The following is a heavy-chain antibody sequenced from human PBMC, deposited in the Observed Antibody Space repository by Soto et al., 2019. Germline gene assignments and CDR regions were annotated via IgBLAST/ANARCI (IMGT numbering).Heavy chain of an antibody. Sequence: QVQLVQSGAEVRKPGSSVTVSCKASGGTFSNYAISWVRQAPGQGLEWMGGIIPIVGTGSYAQKFQGRVTITADEPTTTAYMQLSSLSFEDTAVYYCARVVILVRTASTHYYYHMDVWGPGTTVTVSS. CDR2: IIPIVGTG. V-gene: IGHV1-69*01. CDR3: ARVVILVRTASTHYYYHMDV. J-gene: IGHJ6*02. CDR1: GGTFSNYA. D-gene: IGHD2-2*01.